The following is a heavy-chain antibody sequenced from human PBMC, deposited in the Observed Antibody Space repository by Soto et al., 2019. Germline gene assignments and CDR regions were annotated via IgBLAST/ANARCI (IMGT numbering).Heavy chain of an antibody. V-gene: IGHV1-3*01. CDR2: INAGNGNT. CDR3: ASRGPYYDILTGLSPYYGMDV. D-gene: IGHD3-9*01. J-gene: IGHJ6*02. Sequence: GASVKVACKASGYSFTSYAMHWVRQAPGQRLEWMGWINAGNGNTKYSQKFQGRVTITRDTSASTAYMELSSLRSEDTAVYYCASRGPYYDILTGLSPYYGMDVWGQGTTVTVSS. CDR1: GYSFTSYA.